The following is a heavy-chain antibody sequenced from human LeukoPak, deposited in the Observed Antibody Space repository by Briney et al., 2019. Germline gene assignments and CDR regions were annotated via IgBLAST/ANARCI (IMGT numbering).Heavy chain of an antibody. D-gene: IGHD5-18*01. V-gene: IGHV3-7*04. CDR2: IQQDGSEK. Sequence: PGGSLRLSCAASGFTFSDYWMSWVRQAPGKGLEWVANIQQDGSEKYYVGSVKGPFTISRDNAKKFLFLQVSSLRGEDTAVYYCARDRGFSYGIDFWGQGTLVTVSS. J-gene: IGHJ4*02. CDR1: GFTFSDYW. CDR3: ARDRGFSYGIDF.